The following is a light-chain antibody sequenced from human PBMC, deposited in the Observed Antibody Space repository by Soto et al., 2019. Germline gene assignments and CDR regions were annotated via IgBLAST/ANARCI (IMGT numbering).Light chain of an antibody. CDR3: QQYGSSQIT. CDR2: GAS. Sequence: EIVLPQSPGTLSLSLGARAPLSCRVSQSVSSSYLAWYQQKPGQAPRLLIYGASSRATGSPDRFSGSGSGTDFSLTISRLEPEDFAVYYCQQYGSSQITFGQGTRREIK. J-gene: IGKJ5*01. V-gene: IGKV3-20*01. CDR1: QSVSSSY.